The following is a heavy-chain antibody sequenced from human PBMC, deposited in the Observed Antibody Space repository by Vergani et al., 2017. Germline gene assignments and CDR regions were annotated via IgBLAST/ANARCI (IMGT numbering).Heavy chain of an antibody. CDR2: INHSGST. J-gene: IGHJ4*02. CDR3: ARGKLGHQYSSSWKPIDY. CDR1: GGSFSGYY. D-gene: IGHD6-13*01. V-gene: IGHV4-34*01. Sequence: QVQLQQWGAGLLKPSETLSLTCAVYGGSFSGYYWSWIRQPPGKGLEWIGEINHSGSTNYNPSLKSRGTISVDTSKNQFSLKLSSVTAADTAVYYCARGKLGHQYSSSWKPIDYWGQGTLVTVSS.